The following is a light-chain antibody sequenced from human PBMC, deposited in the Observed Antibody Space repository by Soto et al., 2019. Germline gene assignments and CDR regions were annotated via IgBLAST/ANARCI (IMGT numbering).Light chain of an antibody. J-gene: IGLJ3*02. CDR3: QSYDSRLSGWV. V-gene: IGLV1-40*01. CDR2: GNN. Sequence: QLVLTQPPSVSGAPGQRVTISCTGSSSNIGAGYDVHWYQQLPGTAPKLLIYGNNNRPSGVPDRFSGSKSGTSASLAITGLQAEDEADYYCQSYDSRLSGWVFGGGTQLTVL. CDR1: SSNIGAGYD.